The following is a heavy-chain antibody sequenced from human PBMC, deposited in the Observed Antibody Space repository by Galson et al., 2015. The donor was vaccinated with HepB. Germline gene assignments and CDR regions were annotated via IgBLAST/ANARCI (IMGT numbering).Heavy chain of an antibody. CDR1: GYSFISYN. CDR3: ARESDYLNAFDI. V-gene: IGHV1-8*01. CDR2: MNPHSGDT. D-gene: IGHD4-17*01. J-gene: IGHJ3*02. Sequence: SVKVSCKASGYSFISYNLNWVRQATGQRPEWMAWMNPHSGDTGYAQKFQGRIAMTRDTSINTASMELSSLTSEDTAMYYCARESDYLNAFDIWGQGIMVTVSS.